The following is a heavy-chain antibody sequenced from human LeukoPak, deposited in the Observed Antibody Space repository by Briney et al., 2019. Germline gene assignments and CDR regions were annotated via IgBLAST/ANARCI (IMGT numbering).Heavy chain of an antibody. D-gene: IGHD6-13*01. CDR2: IWYDGSNK. J-gene: IGHJ4*02. V-gene: IGHV3-33*01. Sequence: GGSLRLSCAASGFTFSSYGMHWVRRAPGKGLEWVAVIWYDGSNKYYADSVKGRFTISRDNSKNTLYLQMNSLRAEDTAVYYCARQAAAGPVDYWGQGTLVTVSS. CDR3: ARQAAAGPVDY. CDR1: GFTFSSYG.